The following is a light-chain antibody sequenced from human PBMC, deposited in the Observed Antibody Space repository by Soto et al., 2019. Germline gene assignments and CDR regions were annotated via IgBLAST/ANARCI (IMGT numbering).Light chain of an antibody. CDR3: QWWHVSPLHYV. J-gene: IGLJ1*01. CDR2: DDN. V-gene: IGLV3-21*02. Sequence: SYELTQPPSVSVAPGQTARITCGGNNIGSTSVHWYKQSPGQAPVLVVYDDNDRPSGIPERFSGFNSENTATLTITRVEAFDVVDYFCQWWHVSPLHYVFGT. CDR1: NIGSTS.